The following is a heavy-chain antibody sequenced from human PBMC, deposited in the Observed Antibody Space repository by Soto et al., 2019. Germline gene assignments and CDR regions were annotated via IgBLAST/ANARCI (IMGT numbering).Heavy chain of an antibody. Sequence: GSLRLSCAASGFTFSSYGMHWVRQAPGKGLEWVAVISYDGSNKYYADSVKGRFTISRDNAKRLVFLQMNSLRAEDTAVYYCARGNQPRIYNSYGMDVWGQGTTVTVSS. CDR3: ARGNQPRIYNSYGMDV. CDR2: ISYDGSNK. CDR1: GFTFSSYG. V-gene: IGHV3-30*03. D-gene: IGHD2-2*01. J-gene: IGHJ6*02.